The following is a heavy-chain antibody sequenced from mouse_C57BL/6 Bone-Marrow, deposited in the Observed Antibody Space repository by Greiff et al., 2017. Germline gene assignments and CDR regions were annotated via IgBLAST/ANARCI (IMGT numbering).Heavy chain of an antibody. CDR1: GYTFTSYW. Sequence: QVQLQQPGAELVMPGASVKLSCKASGYTFTSYWMHWVKQRPGQGLEWIGEIDPSDSYTNYNKKFKGKSTLTVDKSSSTAYMQLSSLTSEDSAVYYCAREDDGYYSAWFAYWGQGTLVTVSA. J-gene: IGHJ3*01. V-gene: IGHV1-69*01. CDR2: IDPSDSYT. CDR3: AREDDGYYSAWFAY. D-gene: IGHD2-3*01.